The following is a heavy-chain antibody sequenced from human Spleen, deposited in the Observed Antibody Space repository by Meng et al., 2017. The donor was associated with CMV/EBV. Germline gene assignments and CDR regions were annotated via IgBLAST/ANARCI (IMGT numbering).Heavy chain of an antibody. V-gene: IGHV3-21*01. CDR2: ISSSSSYK. Sequence: GESLKISCAASGFTFSSHSMNWVRQAPGKGLEWVSSISSSSSYKHYADSVKGGFTISRDNAKNSLYLQMNSLRAEDTAVYYCARSGWELRAEYFQHWGQGTLVTVSS. CDR1: GFTFSSHS. CDR3: ARSGWELRAEYFQH. J-gene: IGHJ1*01. D-gene: IGHD1-26*01.